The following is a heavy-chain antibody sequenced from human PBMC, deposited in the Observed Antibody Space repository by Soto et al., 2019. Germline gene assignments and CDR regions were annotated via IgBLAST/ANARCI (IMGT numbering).Heavy chain of an antibody. D-gene: IGHD2-15*01. V-gene: IGHV3-30*04. J-gene: IGHJ6*02. CDR1: GFTFSNYA. CDR3: ARGDREDTAVVIGVRPGEYGVDV. CDR2: ISYNGGNR. Sequence: QVQLVESGGGVVQPGRSLRLSCAASGFTFSNYAMLWVRQAPGKGLECVAVISYNGGNRFYRDYVKGRFTISRDNSKNTVHLQIDSLRYEDAAVYYCARGDREDTAVVIGVRPGEYGVDVWGQGTTVTVSS.